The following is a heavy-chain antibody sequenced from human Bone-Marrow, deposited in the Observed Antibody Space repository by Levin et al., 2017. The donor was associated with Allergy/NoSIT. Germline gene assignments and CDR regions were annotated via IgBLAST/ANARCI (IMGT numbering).Heavy chain of an antibody. CDR3: ARDTVPNSGSYGWFDY. D-gene: IGHD1-26*01. CDR1: GYTFTGYY. V-gene: IGHV1-2*02. CDR2: INPNSGGT. J-gene: IGHJ4*02. Sequence: ASVKVSCKASGYTFTGYYMHWVRQAPGQGLEWMGWINPNSGGTNYAQKFQGRVTMTRDTSISTAYMELSRLRSDDTAVYYCARDTVPNSGSYGWFDYWGQGTLVTVSS.